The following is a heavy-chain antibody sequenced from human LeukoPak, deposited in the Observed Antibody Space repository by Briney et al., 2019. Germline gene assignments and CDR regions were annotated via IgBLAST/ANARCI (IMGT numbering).Heavy chain of an antibody. J-gene: IGHJ3*02. CDR3: AKIKGCSSTSCPHAFDI. Sequence: GGSLRLSCAASGFTFTSYAMSWVRQAPGKGLEWVSAITGSGDTTYYAASVKGRFTISRDNSKNTLYLQMSSLRAEDTAVYYCAKIKGCSSTSCPHAFDIWGQGTMVTVSS. CDR1: GFTFTSYA. CDR2: ITGSGDTT. V-gene: IGHV3-23*01. D-gene: IGHD2-2*01.